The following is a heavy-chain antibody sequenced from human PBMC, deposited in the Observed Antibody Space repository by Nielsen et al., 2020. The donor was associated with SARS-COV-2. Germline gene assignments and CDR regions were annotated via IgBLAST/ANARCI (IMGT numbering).Heavy chain of an antibody. V-gene: IGHV3-23*01. CDR2: ISGSGGST. CDR1: GFTFSSYA. Sequence: GESLKTPCAASGFTFSSYAMSWVRQAPGKGLEWVSAISGSGGSTYCADSVKGRFTISRDNSKNTLYLQMNSLRAKDTAVYYCAKKTVNTVTTGYYYMDVWGKGTTVTVSS. CDR3: AKKTVNTVTTGYYYMDV. D-gene: IGHD4-17*01. J-gene: IGHJ6*03.